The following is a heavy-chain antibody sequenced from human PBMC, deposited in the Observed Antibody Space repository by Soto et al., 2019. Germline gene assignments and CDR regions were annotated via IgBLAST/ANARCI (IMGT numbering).Heavy chain of an antibody. D-gene: IGHD6-6*01. J-gene: IGHJ4*02. V-gene: IGHV3-33*01. Sequence: ESGGGVVQPGRSLRLSCAASGFTFSSYGMHWVRQAPGKGLEWVAVIWYDGSNKYYADSVKGRFTISRDNSKNTLYLQMNSLRAEDTAVYYCATRQYSSSSDLDYWGQGTLVTVSS. CDR3: ATRQYSSSSDLDY. CDR2: IWYDGSNK. CDR1: GFTFSSYG.